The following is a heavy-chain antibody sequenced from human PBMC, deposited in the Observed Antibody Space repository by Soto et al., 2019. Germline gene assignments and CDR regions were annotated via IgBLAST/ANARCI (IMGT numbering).Heavy chain of an antibody. CDR1: GYTFTSYG. V-gene: IGHV1-18*01. CDR2: INSYNGNT. D-gene: IGHD6-25*01. Sequence: VASVKVSCKASGYTFTSYGITWVRQAPGQGLQWMGWINSYNGNTNYSRSLQGRVTMTIDTYTATAYMELRSLRSDDTAVYYCARCRRGSAKENDYWGQGTLVTVSS. J-gene: IGHJ4*02. CDR3: ARCRRGSAKENDY.